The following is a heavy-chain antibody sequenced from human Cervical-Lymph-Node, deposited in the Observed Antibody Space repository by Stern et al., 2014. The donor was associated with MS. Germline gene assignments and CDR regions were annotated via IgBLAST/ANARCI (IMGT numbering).Heavy chain of an antibody. CDR1: GFTLSSHR. CDR2: LNPDGST. J-gene: IGHJ4*02. V-gene: IGHV3-74*01. Sequence: EVQLVESGGDLVQPGGSLRISCAASGFTLSSHRMHWVRQGPGKGLVWVSRLNPDGSTTYADFVKGRFTISRDDAKNTLFLQMNNLRAEDTAVYYCARVGELGATYDYWGQGTLITVSS. CDR3: ARVGELGATYDY. D-gene: IGHD1-26*01.